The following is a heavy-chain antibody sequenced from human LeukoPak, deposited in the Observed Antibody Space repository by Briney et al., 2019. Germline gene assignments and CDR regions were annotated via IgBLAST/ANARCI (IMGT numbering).Heavy chain of an antibody. J-gene: IGHJ4*02. CDR3: ARLWTAAGNNVDY. CDR1: GYSFTSYW. CDR2: IYPGDSDT. D-gene: IGHD6-13*01. Sequence: GGSLTISCKGSGYSFTSYWIGWVRQMPGKGLEWMGIIYPGDSDTRYSPSFQGQITIPADKSISPAYLQWSSLKASDTAMYYCARLWTAAGNNVDYWGQGTLVTVSS. V-gene: IGHV5-51*03.